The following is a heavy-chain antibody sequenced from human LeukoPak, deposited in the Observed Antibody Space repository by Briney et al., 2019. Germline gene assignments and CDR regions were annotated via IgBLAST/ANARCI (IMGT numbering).Heavy chain of an antibody. CDR1: GYSISSGHY. J-gene: IGHJ4*02. CDR3: ARLSTVTTSFDY. CDR2: IYTSGTT. Sequence: SETLSLTCTVSGYSISSGHYWSWIRQPAGKGLEWIGRIYTSGTTHYNPSLKSRVTMSVDTSKNQFSLKLSSVTAADTAVYYCARLSTVTTSFDYWGQGTLVTVSS. V-gene: IGHV4-4*07. D-gene: IGHD4-17*01.